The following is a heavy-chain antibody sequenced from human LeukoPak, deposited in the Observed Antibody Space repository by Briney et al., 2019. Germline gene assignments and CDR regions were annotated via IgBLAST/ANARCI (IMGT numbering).Heavy chain of an antibody. V-gene: IGHV1-69*05. CDR3: ARVPPPGDYYYMDV. J-gene: IGHJ6*03. Sequence: ASVKVSCRASGGTFSSYAISWVRQAPGQGLEWMGGIIPIFGTANYAQKFQGRVTITTDESTSTAYMELSSLRSEGTAVYYCARVPPPGDYYYMDVWGKGTTVTVSS. CDR2: IIPIFGTA. CDR1: GGTFSSYA. D-gene: IGHD3-10*01.